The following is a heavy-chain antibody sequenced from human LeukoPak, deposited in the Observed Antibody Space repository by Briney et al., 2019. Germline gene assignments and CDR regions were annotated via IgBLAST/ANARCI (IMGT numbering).Heavy chain of an antibody. V-gene: IGHV1-18*04. Sequence: GAPVKVSCKASGYTFTGYYMHWVRQAPGQGLEWMGWISAYNGDTNYAQNLQGRITMTTDTSTSTAYMELRSLRSDDTAEYYCARGIAPTGRTRLDYWGQGTLVTVSS. CDR1: GYTFTGYY. CDR3: ARGIAPTGRTRLDY. J-gene: IGHJ4*02. CDR2: ISAYNGDT. D-gene: IGHD6-13*01.